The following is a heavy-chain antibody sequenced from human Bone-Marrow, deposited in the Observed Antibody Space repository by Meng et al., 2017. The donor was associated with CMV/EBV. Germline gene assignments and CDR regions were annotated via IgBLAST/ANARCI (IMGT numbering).Heavy chain of an antibody. Sequence: SAKVFCKASGGTFSSYAISWVRQAPGQGLEWMGGSIPIFGTANYAQKFQGRVTITTDESTSTAYMELSRLRSEDTAVYYCATAPVLMVYRAFDPWGQGTLVTVSS. J-gene: IGHJ5*02. CDR3: ATAPVLMVYRAFDP. CDR1: GGTFSSYA. V-gene: IGHV1-69*05. D-gene: IGHD2-8*01. CDR2: SIPIFGTA.